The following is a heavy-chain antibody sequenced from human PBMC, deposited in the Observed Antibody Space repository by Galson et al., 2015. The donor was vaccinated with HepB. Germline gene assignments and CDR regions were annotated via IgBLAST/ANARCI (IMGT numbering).Heavy chain of an antibody. CDR1: GFTFSSHW. Sequence: SLRLSCAASGFTFSSHWMHWVRQGPGKGLVWVSRINNDGSTTSYADSVKGRFTISRDNARDTLFLQMDSLRAEDTAVYYCARSGRGYSYGIDWGQGTLVTVSS. J-gene: IGHJ4*02. CDR2: INNDGSTT. V-gene: IGHV3-74*01. D-gene: IGHD5-18*01. CDR3: ARSGRGYSYGID.